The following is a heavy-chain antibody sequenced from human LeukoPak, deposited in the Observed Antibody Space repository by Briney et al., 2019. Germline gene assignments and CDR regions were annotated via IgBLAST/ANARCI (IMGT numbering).Heavy chain of an antibody. Sequence: GGSLRLSCAASGFTFSSRRMHWVRQAPGKGLVWVSCVSTDGSTTNYADSVKGRFTISRDNAKNTLYLQMNSLRVEDTAVYYCARDTNGLAYWGLGTRVTVSS. CDR3: ARDTNGLAY. V-gene: IGHV3-74*01. CDR2: VSTDGSTT. D-gene: IGHD2-8*01. CDR1: GFTFSSRR. J-gene: IGHJ4*02.